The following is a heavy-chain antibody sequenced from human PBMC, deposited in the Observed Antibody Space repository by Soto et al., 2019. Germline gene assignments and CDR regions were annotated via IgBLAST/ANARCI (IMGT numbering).Heavy chain of an antibody. CDR1: GGSFSGYY. J-gene: IGHJ6*02. V-gene: IGHV4-34*01. D-gene: IGHD3-10*01. Sequence: SETLSLTCAVYGGSFSGYYWSWIRQPPGKGLEWIGEINHSGSTNYNPSLKSRVPISVDTSKNQFSLKLSSVTAADTAVYYCARGRAGLQARLRDYYYGMDVWGQGTTVTVSS. CDR3: ARGRAGLQARLRDYYYGMDV. CDR2: INHSGST.